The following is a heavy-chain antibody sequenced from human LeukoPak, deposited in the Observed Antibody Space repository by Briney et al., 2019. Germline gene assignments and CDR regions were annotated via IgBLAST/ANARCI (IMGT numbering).Heavy chain of an antibody. CDR2: MNPNSGNT. Sequence: GASVKVSCKASGYTFTSYDINWVRQATGQGLEWMGWMNPNSGNTGYAQKFQGRVTITRNTSISTAYMELSSLRSEDTAVYCCARGHVVVVAAPYYYYYMDVWGKGTTVTVSS. V-gene: IGHV1-8*03. D-gene: IGHD2-15*01. CDR1: GYTFTSYD. CDR3: ARGHVVVVAAPYYYYYMDV. J-gene: IGHJ6*03.